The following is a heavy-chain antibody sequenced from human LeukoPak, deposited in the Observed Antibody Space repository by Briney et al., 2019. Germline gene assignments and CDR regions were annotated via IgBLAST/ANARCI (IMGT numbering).Heavy chain of an antibody. CDR3: ARFDCADYLAFDY. Sequence: KAGGSLRLSCAASGFTFSSFTMNWVRQAPGKGLEWVSSISSTSTYIHYADSVKGRFTISRDNAKNSLYLQMNSLRAEDTAVYYCARFDCADYLAFDYWGQGTLVTVSS. CDR2: ISSTSTYI. V-gene: IGHV3-21*01. CDR1: GFTFSSFT. D-gene: IGHD4-17*01. J-gene: IGHJ4*02.